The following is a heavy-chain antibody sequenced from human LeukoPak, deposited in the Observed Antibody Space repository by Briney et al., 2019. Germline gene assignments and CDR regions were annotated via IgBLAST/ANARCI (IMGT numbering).Heavy chain of an antibody. V-gene: IGHV4-30-2*01. D-gene: IGHD6-19*01. CDR3: ARDVPVAGNFDY. J-gene: IGHJ4*02. Sequence: PSETLSLTCTVSGDSISSSSYYWGWIRQPPGKGLEWIGYIYHSGSTYYNPSLRSRVTISVDRSKNQFSLKLSSVTAADTAVYYCARDVPVAGNFDYWGQGTLVTVSS. CDR1: GDSISSSSYY. CDR2: IYHSGST.